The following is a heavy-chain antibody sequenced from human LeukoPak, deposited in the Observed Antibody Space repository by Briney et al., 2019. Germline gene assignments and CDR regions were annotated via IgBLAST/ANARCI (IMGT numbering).Heavy chain of an antibody. D-gene: IGHD5-18*01. V-gene: IGHV4-34*01. Sequence: SETLSLTCAVYGGSFSGYYWSWIRQPPGKGLEWIGEINHSGSTNYNPSLKSRVTISVDTSKNQFSLKLSSVTAADTAVYYCAIVDTAMVPTLRRSGRVDYWGQGTLVTVSS. J-gene: IGHJ4*02. CDR3: AIVDTAMVPTLRRSGRVDY. CDR1: GGSFSGYY. CDR2: INHSGST.